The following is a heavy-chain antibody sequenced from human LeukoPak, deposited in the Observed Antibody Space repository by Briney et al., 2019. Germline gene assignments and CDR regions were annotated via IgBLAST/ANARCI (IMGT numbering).Heavy chain of an antibody. CDR1: GYTFTGYY. J-gene: IGHJ5*02. D-gene: IGHD1-26*01. CDR3: ARATVRAGDSYFNWFDP. Sequence: ASVKVSCKSSGYTFTGYYMHWVRQAPGQGLEWMGWINPKSGCTNYAQKFQGRVAMPRDTSISTAYMELSRLRSDDTAVYYCARATVRAGDSYFNWFDPWGQGTLVTVSS. CDR2: INPKSGCT. V-gene: IGHV1-2*02.